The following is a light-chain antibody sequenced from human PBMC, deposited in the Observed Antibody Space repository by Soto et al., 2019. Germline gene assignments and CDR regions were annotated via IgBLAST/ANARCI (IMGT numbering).Light chain of an antibody. V-gene: IGLV2-14*01. CDR3: SSYTSSSTLVV. CDR1: SSDVGGYNY. J-gene: IGLJ2*01. Sequence: SVLTQPASVSGSPGQSITISCTGTSSDVGGYNYVSWYQQHPGKAPKLMIYDVSNRPSGVSNRFSGYKSGNTASLTISGLQAEDEADYYCSSYTSSSTLVVFGGGTKLTVL. CDR2: DVS.